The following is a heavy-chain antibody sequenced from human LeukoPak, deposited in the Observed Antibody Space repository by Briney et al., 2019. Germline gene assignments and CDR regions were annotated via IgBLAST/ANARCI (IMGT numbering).Heavy chain of an antibody. CDR3: ARDLSLGAPGGFDY. CDR1: GFTFRSYS. Sequence: PGGSLRLSCAAPGFTFRSYSMNWVRQAPGKGLEWVSTISSSSTYIYYADSVKGRFTISRDNAENSVYLQMDSLRGDDTAVYYCARDLSLGAPGGFDYWGQGTLVTVSS. J-gene: IGHJ4*02. D-gene: IGHD3-16*01. V-gene: IGHV3-21*01. CDR2: ISSSSTYI.